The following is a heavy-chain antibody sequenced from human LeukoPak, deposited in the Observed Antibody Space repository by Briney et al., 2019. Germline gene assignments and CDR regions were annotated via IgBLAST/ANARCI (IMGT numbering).Heavy chain of an antibody. CDR1: GFTFSSYG. CDR2: IRYDGSNK. Sequence: GGSLRLSCAASGFTFSSYGMHWVPQAPGKGLERVSFIRYDGSNKYYADSVKGGFTISRDNSRNSLYLQMNSLRAEDRAVYYCAKTTTKEYYDSSEPSAPYMDVRGKETTVTVSS. V-gene: IGHV3-30*02. CDR3: AKTTTKEYYDSSEPSAPYMDV. D-gene: IGHD3-22*01. J-gene: IGHJ6*03.